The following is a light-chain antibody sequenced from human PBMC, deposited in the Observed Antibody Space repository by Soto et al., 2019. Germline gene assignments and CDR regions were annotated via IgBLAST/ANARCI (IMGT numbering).Light chain of an antibody. CDR3: QPYERYNPA. V-gene: IGKV1-16*01. CDR2: DAT. CDR1: QNINSY. J-gene: IGKJ4*01. Sequence: DIQMTQSPSSLSASVGDRVTIICRASQNINSYLAWFQQNPGKAPKSLIYDATSLQSGVPSRFSGSGSGTDFSLTISSLQPEDAATYYCQPYERYNPAFGGGTKLE.